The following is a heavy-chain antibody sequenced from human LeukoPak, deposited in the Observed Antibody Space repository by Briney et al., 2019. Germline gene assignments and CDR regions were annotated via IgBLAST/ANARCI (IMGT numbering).Heavy chain of an antibody. D-gene: IGHD6-13*01. V-gene: IGHV4-39*01. CDR2: IYYSGST. J-gene: IGHJ4*02. Sequence: SETLSLTCSVSGGSISSSSYYWGWIRQPPGKGLEWIGSIYYSGSTYYNPSLKSRVTISVDTSKNQFSLKLSSVTAADTAVYYCARATGGGQTYSSSWYEAPTLKDWGQGTLVTVSS. CDR1: GGSISSSSYY. CDR3: ARATGGGQTYSSSWYEAPTLKD.